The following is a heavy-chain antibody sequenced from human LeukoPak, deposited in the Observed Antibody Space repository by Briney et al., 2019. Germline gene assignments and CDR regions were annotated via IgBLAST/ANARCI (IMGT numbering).Heavy chain of an antibody. CDR1: GFTFKTYT. CDR3: AKAAYLYGWGSYYNDY. Sequence: PGGSLRLSCEGSGFTFKTYTMNWVRQAPGKGPEWVSSISVSSSYTLYAESVKGRYTVSRDNAKNSLYLQMNSLRAEDTAVYFCAKAAYLYGWGSYYNDYWGQGTLVTVSS. J-gene: IGHJ4*02. D-gene: IGHD3-10*01. CDR2: ISVSSSYT. V-gene: IGHV3-21*04.